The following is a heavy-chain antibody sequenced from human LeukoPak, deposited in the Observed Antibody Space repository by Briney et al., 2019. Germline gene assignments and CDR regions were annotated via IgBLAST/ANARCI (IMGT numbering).Heavy chain of an antibody. CDR1: GFTSDDYA. CDR3: AKDAMTTVTTWADY. J-gene: IGHJ4*02. D-gene: IGHD4-17*01. Sequence: GGSLRLSCAASGFTSDDYAMHWVRQAPGKGLEWVSGISWNSGSIGYADSVKGRFTISRDNAKNSLYLQMNSLRAEDTALYYCAKDAMTTVTTWADYWGQGTLVTVSS. CDR2: ISWNSGSI. V-gene: IGHV3-9*02.